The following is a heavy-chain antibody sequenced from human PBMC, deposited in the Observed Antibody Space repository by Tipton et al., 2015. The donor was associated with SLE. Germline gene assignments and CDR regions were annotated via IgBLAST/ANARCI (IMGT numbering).Heavy chain of an antibody. J-gene: IGHJ4*02. Sequence: LSLRGRVTISVDTSKNQFSLNLNSMTAADTALYYCARAPPYGDYFDYWGQGALVTVSS. D-gene: IGHD4-17*01. CDR3: ARAPPYGDYFDY. V-gene: IGHV4-31*02.